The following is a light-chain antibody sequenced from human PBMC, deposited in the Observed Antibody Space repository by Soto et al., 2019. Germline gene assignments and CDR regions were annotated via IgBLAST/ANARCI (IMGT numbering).Light chain of an antibody. V-gene: IGLV2-14*01. CDR3: FSYAGNSLNYV. CDR1: SSDVGAYNY. CDR2: EVS. Sequence: QSALTQPASVSGFPGQSIVIPCTGASSDVGAYNYVSWYQQHPGKAPKLIISEVSSRPSGVSSRFSGSKSGNTASLTISGLQAEDEAEYYCFSYAGNSLNYVFGTGTKLTVL. J-gene: IGLJ1*01.